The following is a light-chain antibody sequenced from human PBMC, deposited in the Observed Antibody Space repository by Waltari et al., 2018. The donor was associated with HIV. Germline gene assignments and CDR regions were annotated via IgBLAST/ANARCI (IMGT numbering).Light chain of an antibody. CDR1: ISDVGGYNY. V-gene: IGLV2-11*01. CDR3: CSYTGTYTFV. CDR2: EVN. J-gene: IGLJ2*01. Sequence: QSALTQPRSVSGSPGQSVTISCSGAISDVGGYNYVPWYKQHQGKAPKVMMYEVNKRPSGVPDRFSGSKSGNTASLTISGLQAEDEADYYCCSYTGTYTFVFGGGTKLTVL.